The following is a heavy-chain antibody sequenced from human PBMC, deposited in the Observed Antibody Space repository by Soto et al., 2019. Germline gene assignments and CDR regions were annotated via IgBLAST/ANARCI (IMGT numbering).Heavy chain of an antibody. CDR2: IDPSDSYT. V-gene: IGHV5-10-1*01. CDR3: ARHGLAAGLGAWFDP. J-gene: IGHJ5*02. CDR1: GYSFTSYW. Sequence: PGESLKISCKGSGYSFTSYWISWVREMPGKGLEWMGRIDPSDSYTNYSPSFQGHVTISADKSISTAYLQWSSLKASDTAMYYCARHGLAAGLGAWFDPWGQGTLVTVSS. D-gene: IGHD6-13*01.